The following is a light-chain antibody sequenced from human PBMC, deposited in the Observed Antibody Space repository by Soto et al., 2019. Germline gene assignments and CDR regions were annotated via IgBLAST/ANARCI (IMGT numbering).Light chain of an antibody. CDR3: SSYAGSNNRYV. V-gene: IGLV2-8*01. CDR1: CSDIGGYNF. CDR2: EVT. J-gene: IGLJ1*01. Sequence: QSALTQPPSASGSPGQSVAISCTGSCSDIGGYNFVSWYQQHPGKAPKLMIYEVTKRPSGVPDRFSGSKSGNTASLTVSGLQAEDEADYYCSSYAGSNNRYVFGTGTKVTVL.